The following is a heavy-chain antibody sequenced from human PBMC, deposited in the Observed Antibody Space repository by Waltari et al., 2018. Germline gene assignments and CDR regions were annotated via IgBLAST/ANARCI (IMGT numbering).Heavy chain of an antibody. V-gene: IGHV3-74*01. Sequence: EVQLVESGGNLVQPGGSLRLSCAAAGFPFTSHWMHWVRQAPGKGLVWVSRINSDGSNTRYADSVKGRFTISRDNAKNTLYLEMNSLRAEDTAAYFCAGGPQSGASSAWYGWFDPWGQGTLVTVSS. CDR3: AGGPQSGASSAWYGWFDP. D-gene: IGHD6-13*01. J-gene: IGHJ5*02. CDR2: INSDGSNT. CDR1: GFPFTSHW.